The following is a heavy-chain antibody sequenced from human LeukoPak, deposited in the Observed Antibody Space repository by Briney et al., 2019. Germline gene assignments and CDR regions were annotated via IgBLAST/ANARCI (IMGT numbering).Heavy chain of an antibody. CDR2: RTNHSGNT. V-gene: IGHV1-8*03. CDR1: GYSFTFCG. D-gene: IGHD3-3*01. J-gene: IGHJ6*03. CDR3: ARAMYYDFWSGLSYYYMDV. Sequence: GSSVSVSFSSSGYSFTFCGFNLVREPTGPGQGWVCWRTNHSGNTGYAQKFQGRVTITRNTSISTAYMELSSLRSEDTAVYYCARAMYYDFWSGLSYYYMDVWGKGTTVTVSS.